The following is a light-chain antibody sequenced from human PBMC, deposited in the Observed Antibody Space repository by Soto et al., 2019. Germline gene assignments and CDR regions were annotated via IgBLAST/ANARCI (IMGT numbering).Light chain of an antibody. J-gene: IGLJ1*01. V-gene: IGLV2-11*01. CDR3: CSFAGSYTLYV. CDR1: RSDVGGYDF. CDR2: DVN. Sequence: QSALTLPRSVSGSPGQSVTISCTGTRSDVGGYDFVSWYQQHPAKAPKLIIFDVNKRPSGVPDRFSGSKSGNTASLTISGLQAEDEADYYCCSFAGSYTLYVFGAGTKVTVL.